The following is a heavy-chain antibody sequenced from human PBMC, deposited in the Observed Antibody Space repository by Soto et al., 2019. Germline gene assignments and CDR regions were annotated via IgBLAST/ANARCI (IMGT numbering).Heavy chain of an antibody. CDR3: AKVRGVTTSFLDY. V-gene: IGHV3-23*01. Sequence: PGGSLRLSCAASGFTFSSYGMSWVRQAPGKGLEWVSAISGSGGSTYYADSVKGRFTISRDNSKNTLYLQMNSLRAEDTAVYYCAKVRGVTTSFLDYWGQGTLVTVSS. CDR2: ISGSGGST. J-gene: IGHJ4*02. CDR1: GFTFSSYG. D-gene: IGHD4-17*01.